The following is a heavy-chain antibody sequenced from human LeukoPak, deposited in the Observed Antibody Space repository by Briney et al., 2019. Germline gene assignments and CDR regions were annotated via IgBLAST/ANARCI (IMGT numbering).Heavy chain of an antibody. Sequence: GGSLRLSCAASGLTFTNAWMNWVRQAPGKGLEWVGRIKSKTDGGTTDYAAPVKGRFTISRDDSKNTLYLQMNSLKTEDTAVYYCTTWIQLWWDLDYWGQGTLVTVSS. CDR3: TTWIQLWWDLDY. CDR1: GLTFTNAW. V-gene: IGHV3-15*01. J-gene: IGHJ4*02. CDR2: IKSKTDGGTT. D-gene: IGHD5-18*01.